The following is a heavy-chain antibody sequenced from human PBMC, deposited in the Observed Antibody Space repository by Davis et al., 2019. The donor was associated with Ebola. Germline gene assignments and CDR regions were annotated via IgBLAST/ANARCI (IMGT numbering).Heavy chain of an antibody. CDR2: IVVGSGNT. CDR3: ARDSRQWLDNDY. CDR1: GFTFTSSA. V-gene: IGHV1-58*01. D-gene: IGHD6-19*01. J-gene: IGHJ4*02. Sequence: SVKVSCKASGFTFTSSAVQWVRQARGQRLEWIGWIVVGSGNTNYAQKLQGRVTMTTDTSTSTAYMELRSLRSDDTAVYYCARDSRQWLDNDYWGQGTLVTVSS.